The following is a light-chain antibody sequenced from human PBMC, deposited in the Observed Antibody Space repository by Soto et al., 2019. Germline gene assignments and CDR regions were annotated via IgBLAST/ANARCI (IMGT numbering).Light chain of an antibody. J-gene: IGKJ1*01. CDR3: QQYYNWPQT. CDR1: QSFSSN. V-gene: IGKV3-15*01. Sequence: EIMMTQSPATLSVSPGERATLSCRASQSFSSNLAWYQQKPGQAPRLLIYGASTRATGIPARFSGSGSGTEFTLTISSLQSEDFAVYYCQQYYNWPQTFGQGTKVEIK. CDR2: GAS.